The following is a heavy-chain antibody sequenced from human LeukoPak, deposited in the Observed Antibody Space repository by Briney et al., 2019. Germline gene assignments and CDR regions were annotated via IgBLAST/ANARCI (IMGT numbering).Heavy chain of an antibody. CDR2: ITDSGGRT. V-gene: IGHV3-23*01. CDR3: AKDPYYYDGSGYYYEYFLH. J-gene: IGHJ1*01. D-gene: IGHD3-22*01. Sequence: GWSLTLSCAASGFTFSNYAMNWVRQAPGKGLEWVSTITDSGGRTFYADSLKGRFTISRDNSKKMLYLQMNSLRGEDTAVYYCAKDPYYYDGSGYYYEYFLHWGQGTLVTVSS. CDR1: GFTFSNYA.